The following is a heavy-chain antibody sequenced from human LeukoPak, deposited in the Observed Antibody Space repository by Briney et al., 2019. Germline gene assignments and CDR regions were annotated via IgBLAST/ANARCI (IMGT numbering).Heavy chain of an antibody. J-gene: IGHJ4*02. CDR3: ANSDTAMGDYDY. D-gene: IGHD5-18*01. Sequence: GGSLRLSCAASGFTFSSYAMSWVRQAPGKGLEWVSAISGSGGSTYYADSVKGRFTISRDNSKNTLYLQMNSLRAEDTAVYYCANSDTAMGDYDYWGQGTRVTVSS. CDR1: GFTFSSYA. V-gene: IGHV3-23*01. CDR2: ISGSGGST.